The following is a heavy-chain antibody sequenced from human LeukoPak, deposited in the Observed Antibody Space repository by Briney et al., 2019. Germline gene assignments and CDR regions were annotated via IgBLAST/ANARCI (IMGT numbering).Heavy chain of an antibody. CDR2: ISSSSSYI. CDR1: GFTFSSYS. CDR3: ARDRFGSPPDY. J-gene: IGHJ4*02. V-gene: IGHV3-21*01. D-gene: IGHD3-3*01. Sequence: GASLRLSCAASGFTFSSYSMNWVRQAPGKGLEWVSSISSSSSYIYYADSVKGRFTISRDNAKNSLYLQMNSLRAEDTAVYYCARDRFGSPPDYWGQGTLVTVSS.